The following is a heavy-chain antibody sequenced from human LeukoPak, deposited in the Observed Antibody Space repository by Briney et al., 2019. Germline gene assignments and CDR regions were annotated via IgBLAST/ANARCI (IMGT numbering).Heavy chain of an antibody. CDR2: IIPIFGTA. V-gene: IGHV1-69*06. D-gene: IGHD2-21*02. CDR3: ARTVVVTAEHAFDI. J-gene: IGHJ3*02. Sequence: ASVKVSCEASGGTFSSYTINWVRQAPGQGLEWMGGIIPIFGTADYAQKFQGRVTITADKSTSTTYMDLSSLRSEDTAVYYCARTVVVTAEHAFDIWGQGTMVTVSS. CDR1: GGTFSSYT.